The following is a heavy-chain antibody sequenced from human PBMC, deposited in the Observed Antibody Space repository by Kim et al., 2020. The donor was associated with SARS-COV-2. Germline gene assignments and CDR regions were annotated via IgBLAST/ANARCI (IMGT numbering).Heavy chain of an antibody. CDR3: AKDLKDYYDSSGYYPLVYYYYGMDV. D-gene: IGHD3-22*01. J-gene: IGHJ6*02. CDR1: GFTFSSYA. Sequence: GGSLRLSCAASGFTFSSYAMSWVRQAPGKGLEWVSAISGSGGSTYYADSVKGRFTISRDNSKNTLYLQMNSLRAEDTAVYYCAKDLKDYYDSSGYYPLVYYYYGMDVWGQGTTVTVSS. V-gene: IGHV3-23*01. CDR2: ISGSGGST.